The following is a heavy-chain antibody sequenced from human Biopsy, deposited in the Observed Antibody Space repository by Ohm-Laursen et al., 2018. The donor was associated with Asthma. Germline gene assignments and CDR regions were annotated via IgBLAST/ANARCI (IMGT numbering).Heavy chain of an antibody. CDR1: GTHFGSYN. D-gene: IGHD6-13*01. CDR2: ITFDGSTQ. CDR3: SRDTLGYYFDI. V-gene: IGHV3-30-3*01. J-gene: IGHJ4*02. Sequence: RSLRLSCTASGTHFGSYNMHWARQAPGKGLEWVAVITFDGSTQHYGDSVKGRFTISRDNSKNMLFLQMNSLSAEDTAVYYCSRDTLGYYFDIWGQGTQVTVSS.